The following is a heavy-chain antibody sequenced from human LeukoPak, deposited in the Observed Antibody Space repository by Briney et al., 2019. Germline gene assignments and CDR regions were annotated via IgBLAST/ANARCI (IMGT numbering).Heavy chain of an antibody. D-gene: IGHD6-13*01. Sequence: SETLSLTCTVSGGSISSSSYYWGWIRQPPGKGLEWIGSIYYSGSTYYNPSLKSRVTISVDTSKNQISLKLGSVTAADTAVYYCARHGSIATGAFTHWGQGTLVTVSS. CDR2: IYYSGST. CDR1: GGSISSSSYY. V-gene: IGHV4-39*01. CDR3: ARHGSIATGAFTH. J-gene: IGHJ4*02.